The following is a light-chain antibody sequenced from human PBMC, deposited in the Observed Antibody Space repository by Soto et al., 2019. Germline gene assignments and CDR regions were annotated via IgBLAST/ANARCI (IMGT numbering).Light chain of an antibody. CDR2: EVN. J-gene: IGLJ1*01. CDR1: SSDVGSYNL. V-gene: IGLV2-23*02. CDR3: CSYAGTVAYV. Sequence: ALPQPASLSGSPGQSITISCTGTSSDVGSYNLVSWYQQLPGKAPKVIICEVNKRPSGVSYRFSGSKSGNTASLTISGLQTEDEADYYCCSYAGTVAYVFGTGTKVTVL.